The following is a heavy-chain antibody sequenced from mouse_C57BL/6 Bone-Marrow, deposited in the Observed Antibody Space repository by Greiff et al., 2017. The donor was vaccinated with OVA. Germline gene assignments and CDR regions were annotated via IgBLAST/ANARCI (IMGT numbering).Heavy chain of an antibody. CDR3: ARGGETKGHGDGYFDV. Sequence: QVQLQQSGAELMKPGASVKLSCKATGYTFTGYWIEWVKQRPGNGLAWLGEVLPGSGSTNYHEKFKGQATFTADTSSNTAYMQLSSLTTEDSAIYDCARGGETKGHGDGYFDVWGTGTTVTVSS. J-gene: IGHJ1*03. V-gene: IGHV1-9*01. CDR2: VLPGSGST. D-gene: IGHD1-2*01. CDR1: GYTFTGYW.